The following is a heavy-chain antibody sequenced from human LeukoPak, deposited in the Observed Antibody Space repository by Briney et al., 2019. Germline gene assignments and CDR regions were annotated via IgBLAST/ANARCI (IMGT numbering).Heavy chain of an antibody. Sequence: PGGSLRLSCAASGFTFSSYAMHWVRQAPGKGLEWVAVISYDGSNKYYADSVKGRFTISRDNSKNTLYLQMNSLRAEDTAAYYCARADGDYNPDYWGQGTLVTVSS. V-gene: IGHV3-30-3*01. J-gene: IGHJ4*02. D-gene: IGHD4-17*01. CDR3: ARADGDYNPDY. CDR1: GFTFSSYA. CDR2: ISYDGSNK.